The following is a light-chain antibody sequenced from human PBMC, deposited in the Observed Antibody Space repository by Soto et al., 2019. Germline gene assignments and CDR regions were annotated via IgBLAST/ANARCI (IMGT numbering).Light chain of an antibody. CDR2: RAS. V-gene: IGKV3-20*01. J-gene: IGKJ4*01. CDR3: QQCGNAPLT. Sequence: ETVLTQSPGTLSLSPGERATLSCRASQSINSNCLTWYQQKPGQAPRLLIYRASSRATGIPDRFSGSGSGTDFTLTISRLEPEDFAVYYCQQCGNAPLTFGGGTKVEIK. CDR1: QSINSNC.